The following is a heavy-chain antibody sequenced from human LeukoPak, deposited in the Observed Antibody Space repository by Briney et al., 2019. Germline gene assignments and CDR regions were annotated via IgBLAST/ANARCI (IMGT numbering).Heavy chain of an antibody. V-gene: IGHV3-48*01. J-gene: IGHJ4*02. CDR3: ARGSDISDY. Sequence: PGGSLRLSCAASGFTFSSYSMNWVRQAPGKGLEWVSYISSSSRTTYYADSVKGRFTISRDDAKNSLYLQMISLRADDTAVYYCARGSDISDYWGQGTLATVSS. CDR1: GFTFSSYS. CDR2: ISSSSRTT. D-gene: IGHD3-9*01.